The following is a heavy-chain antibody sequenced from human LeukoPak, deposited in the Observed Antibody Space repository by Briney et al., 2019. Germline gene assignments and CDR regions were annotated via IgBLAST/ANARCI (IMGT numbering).Heavy chain of an antibody. J-gene: IGHJ6*03. CDR3: ARGRLFYYMDV. Sequence: SETLSLTCTVSGGSLNDYFWDWIRQAPGKGLEWIGNIYYRGDTNYNPSLKGRLTVSLDTSKNHFSLKLTSVTAADTAVYYCARGRLFYYMDVWGEGTTVPSP. CDR2: IYYRGDT. V-gene: IGHV4-59*01. D-gene: IGHD2/OR15-2a*01. CDR1: GGSLNDYF.